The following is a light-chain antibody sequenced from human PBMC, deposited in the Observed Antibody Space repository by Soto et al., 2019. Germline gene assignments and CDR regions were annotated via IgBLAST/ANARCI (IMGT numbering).Light chain of an antibody. J-gene: IGKJ2*01. CDR1: QSFSSN. CDR2: GAS. CDR3: QQYNNWPLYT. Sequence: EIAMTQSPATLSVSPGERATLSCRASQSFSSNLAWYQQKPGQAPRRLIYGASTRATGIPARFSGSGSGTEFTLTISSLQSEDFAVYYCQQYNNWPLYTFGQGTKLEIK. V-gene: IGKV3-15*01.